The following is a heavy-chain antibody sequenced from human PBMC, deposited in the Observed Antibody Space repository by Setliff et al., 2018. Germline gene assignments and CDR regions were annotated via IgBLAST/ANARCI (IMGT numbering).Heavy chain of an antibody. V-gene: IGHV3-21*01. D-gene: IGHD5-18*01. CDR3: ARHSYGPHDYYYYYMDV. CDR2: GSSSSYYI. Sequence: PGGSLRLSCAASGFTFSSYSMNWVRQAPGKGLEWVSSGSSSSYYINYADPVKGRFTISRDNAENSLHLQMNSLRAEDTAVYYCARHSYGPHDYYYYYMDVWGKGTTVTVSS. CDR1: GFTFSSYS. J-gene: IGHJ6*03.